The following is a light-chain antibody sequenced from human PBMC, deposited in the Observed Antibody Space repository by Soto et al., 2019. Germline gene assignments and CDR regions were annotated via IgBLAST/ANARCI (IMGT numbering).Light chain of an antibody. V-gene: IGKV1-33*01. J-gene: IGKJ3*01. CDR1: QDISNY. CDR2: DAS. CDR3: QQYDSAPLT. Sequence: DIQMTQSPSSLSASVGDRVSITCQASQDISNYLNWYQQKPGQAPKLLISDASNLETGVPSRFTGSGSGTDFTLPISSLQAEDIATYFCQQYDSAPLTFGRQTKVEI.